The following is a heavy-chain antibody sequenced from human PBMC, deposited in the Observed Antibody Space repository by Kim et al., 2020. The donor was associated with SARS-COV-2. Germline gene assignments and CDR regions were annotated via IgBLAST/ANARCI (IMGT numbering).Heavy chain of an antibody. Sequence: SETLSLTCAVHGESLTGYYWSWIRQTPGKGLQWIGVITYTGTTIYNPSLRGRVTISLYTSQNQFSLKLTSVTAADTAVYFCSRVLLWNFCLDVWRQGTT. CDR2: ITYTGTT. CDR3: SRVLLWNFCLDV. J-gene: IGHJ6*02. D-gene: IGHD1-7*01. CDR1: GESLTGYY. V-gene: IGHV4-34*01.